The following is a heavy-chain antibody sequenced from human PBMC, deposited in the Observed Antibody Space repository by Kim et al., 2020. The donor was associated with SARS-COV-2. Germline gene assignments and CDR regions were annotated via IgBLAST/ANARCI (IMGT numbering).Heavy chain of an antibody. CDR3: ARGRYGEITIFGVVPGHYYMDV. D-gene: IGHD3-3*01. V-gene: IGHV4-34*01. CDR2: INHSGST. CDR1: GGSFSGYY. Sequence: SETLSLTCAVYGGSFSGYYWSWIHQPPGKGLEWIGEINHSGSTNYNPSLKSRVTISVDTSKNQFSLKLSSVTAADTAVYYCARGRYGEITIFGVVPGHYYMDVWGKGTTVTVSS. J-gene: IGHJ6*03.